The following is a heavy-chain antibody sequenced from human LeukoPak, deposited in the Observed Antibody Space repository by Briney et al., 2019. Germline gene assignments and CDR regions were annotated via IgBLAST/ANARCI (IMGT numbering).Heavy chain of an antibody. CDR3: AELGITMIGGV. Sequence: GGSLRLSCAASGFTFSSYAMHWVRQAPGKGLEWVAVISYDGNIQYYADSMKGRFTISRDNPKNTLYLQMNSLRAEDTAVYYCAELGITMIGGVWGKGTTVTISS. CDR1: GFTFSSYA. CDR2: ISYDGNIQ. V-gene: IGHV3-30*04. J-gene: IGHJ6*04. D-gene: IGHD3-10*02.